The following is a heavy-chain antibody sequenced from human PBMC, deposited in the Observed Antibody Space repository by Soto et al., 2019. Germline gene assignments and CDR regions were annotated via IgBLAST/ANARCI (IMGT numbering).Heavy chain of an antibody. CDR3: ARYYYGDYYRYGVGARKKNGDDAFDI. D-gene: IGHD4-17*01. V-gene: IGHV3-21*01. J-gene: IGHJ3*02. CDR2: ISSSSSYI. CDR1: GFTFSSYS. Sequence: GGSLRLSCAASGFTFSSYSMNWVRQAPGKGLEWVSSISSSSSYIYYADSVKGRFTISRDNAKNSLYLQMNSLRAEDTAVYYCARYYYGDYYRYGVGARKKNGDDAFDIWGQGTMVTVSS.